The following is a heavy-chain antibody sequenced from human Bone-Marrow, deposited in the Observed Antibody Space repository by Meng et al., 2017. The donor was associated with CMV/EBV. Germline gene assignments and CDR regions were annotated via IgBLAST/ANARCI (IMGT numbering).Heavy chain of an antibody. Sequence: SETLSLTCTVSGDSISTYYWSWIRQPPGKGLEWIGYIYYSGSTNYNPSLKSRVTISVDTSKNQFSLKLSSVTAADTAVYYCARGRGDIVPALNYWGQGTLVTVSS. CDR3: ARGRGDIVPALNY. CDR1: GDSISTYY. V-gene: IGHV4-59*01. J-gene: IGHJ4*02. D-gene: IGHD5-12*01. CDR2: IYYSGST.